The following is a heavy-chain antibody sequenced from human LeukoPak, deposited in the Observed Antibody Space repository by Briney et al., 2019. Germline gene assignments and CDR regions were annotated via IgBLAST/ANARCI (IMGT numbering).Heavy chain of an antibody. D-gene: IGHD5-24*01. CDR1: GYSLSSGGYY. J-gene: IGHJ4*02. CDR3: ARGDPFVY. CDR2: IFYSGTT. V-gene: IGHV4-31*03. Sequence: KPSETLSLTCTVSGYSLSSGGYYWTWIRQHPGKGLEWIGNIFYSGTTYSTPSLKSRLTISADMSKNQFSLRLTSVTAADTAIYYCARGDPFVYWGQGILVTVSS.